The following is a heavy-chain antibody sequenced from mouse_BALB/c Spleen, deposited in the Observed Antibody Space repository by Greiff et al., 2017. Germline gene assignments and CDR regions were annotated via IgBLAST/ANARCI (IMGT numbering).Heavy chain of an antibody. Sequence: EVQRVESGGGLVKPGGSLKLSCAASGFTFSSYAMSWVRQTPEKRLEWVASISSGGSTYYPDSVKGRFTISRDNARNILYLQMSSLRSEDTAMYYCARDYYGSSHQAWFAYWGQGTLVTVSA. CDR1: GFTFSSYA. CDR3: ARDYYGSSHQAWFAY. CDR2: ISSGGST. V-gene: IGHV5-6-5*01. J-gene: IGHJ3*01. D-gene: IGHD1-1*01.